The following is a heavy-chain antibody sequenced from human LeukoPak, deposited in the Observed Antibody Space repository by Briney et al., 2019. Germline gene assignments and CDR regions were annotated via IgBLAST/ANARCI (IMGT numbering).Heavy chain of an antibody. CDR3: TKVTSTGSCYQSDY. Sequence: HPGGSLRLSCVASGFTFSSYAMTWVRQAPGMGLEWVSGLSGSGGSPYYADSVKGRFTISRDNSKNTLFLQMNSLRAEDTAIYYCTKVTSTGSCYQSDYWGQGTLVTVSS. D-gene: IGHD2-15*01. V-gene: IGHV3-23*01. CDR2: LSGSGGSP. J-gene: IGHJ4*02. CDR1: GFTFSSYA.